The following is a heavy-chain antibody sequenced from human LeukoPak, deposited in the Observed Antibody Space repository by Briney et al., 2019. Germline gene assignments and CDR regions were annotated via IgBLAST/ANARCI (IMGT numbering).Heavy chain of an antibody. D-gene: IGHD3-9*01. CDR3: TTDPRELRYFDWLLSLRGSVPDYYGMDV. CDR1: GFTFSNAW. J-gene: IGHJ6*02. V-gene: IGHV3-15*07. Sequence: PGGSLRLSCAASGFTFSNAWMNWVRQAPGKGLEWVGRIKSKTDGGTTDYAAPVKGRFTISRDDSKNTLYLQMNSLKTEDTAVYYCTTDPRELRYFDWLLSLRGSVPDYYGMDVWGQGTTVTVSS. CDR2: IKSKTDGGTT.